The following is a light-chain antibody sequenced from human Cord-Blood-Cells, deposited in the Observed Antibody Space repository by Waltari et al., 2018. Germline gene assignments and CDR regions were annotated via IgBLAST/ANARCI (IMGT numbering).Light chain of an antibody. Sequence: DIQMTQSPSSMSASVGDRVTITCLASQSLNSYLNWYQQKPAKAPKRLIYAASSLQSGLPSRFSGSGSGTDFTLTISSLQPEDFATDYCQQSYSTITFGGGTKVEIK. V-gene: IGKV1-39*01. J-gene: IGKJ4*01. CDR2: AAS. CDR3: QQSYSTIT. CDR1: QSLNSY.